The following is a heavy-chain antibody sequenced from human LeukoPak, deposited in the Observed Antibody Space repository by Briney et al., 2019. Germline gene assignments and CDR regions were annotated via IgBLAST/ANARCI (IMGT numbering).Heavy chain of an antibody. CDR2: INPNGGGT. J-gene: IGHJ4*02. CDR1: GYTFTGYY. CDR3: ARPPTYYYDSSGYTPFGY. V-gene: IGHV1-2*02. D-gene: IGHD3-22*01. Sequence: ASVKVSCKASGYTFTGYYMHWVRQAPGQGLEWMGWINPNGGGTNYAQKFQGRVTMTRDTSISTAYMELSRLRSDDTAVYYCARPPTYYYDSSGYTPFGYWGQGTLVTVSS.